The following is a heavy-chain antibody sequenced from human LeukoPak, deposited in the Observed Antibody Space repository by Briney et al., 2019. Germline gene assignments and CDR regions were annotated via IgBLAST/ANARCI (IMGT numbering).Heavy chain of an antibody. CDR3: ARRVSGCTTGWSSGLFDY. J-gene: IGHJ4*02. V-gene: IGHV2-5*02. Sequence: SGPTLVNPTQTLTLTCTFSGFSLSTSGVGVGWTRQPPGKALEWLAFIYWDDDKRYSPYLQNRLAIVKDTSRNQVVLIMTNVDPADTATYYCARRVSGCTTGWSSGLFDYWGQGTLVTVSS. CDR2: IYWDDDK. CDR1: GFSLSTSGVG. D-gene: IGHD6-19*01.